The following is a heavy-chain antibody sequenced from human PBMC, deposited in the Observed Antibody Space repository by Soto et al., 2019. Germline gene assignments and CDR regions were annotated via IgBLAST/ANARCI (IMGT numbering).Heavy chain of an antibody. CDR3: ATAEVDY. V-gene: IGHV3-74*01. CDR1: GYTFGNHW. CDR2: MNSDGSII. J-gene: IGHJ4*02. Sequence: GGSLRLSCAVAGYTFGNHWMHWVRQAPGKGLEGVSRMNSDGSIINYADSVKGRFTVSRDNAKNTLYLQMNSLRVEDTAVYYCATAEVDYWGPGTLVTVSS.